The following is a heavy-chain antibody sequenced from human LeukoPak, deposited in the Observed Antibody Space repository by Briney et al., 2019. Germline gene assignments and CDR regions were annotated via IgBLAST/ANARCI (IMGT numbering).Heavy chain of an antibody. CDR3: ARAYISWYDY. CDR2: ISSSGSTI. CDR1: GFTFSSYE. J-gene: IGHJ4*02. D-gene: IGHD6-13*01. V-gene: IGHV3-48*03. Sequence: PGGSLRLSCAASGFTFSSYEMNWVRQAPGKGLEGGSYISSSGSTIYYADSVKGRFTISRDNAKNSLYLQMNSLRAEDTAVYYCARAYISWYDYWGQGTLVTVSS.